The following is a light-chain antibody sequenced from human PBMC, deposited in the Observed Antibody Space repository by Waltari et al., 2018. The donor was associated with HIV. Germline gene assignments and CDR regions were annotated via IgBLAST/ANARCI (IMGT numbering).Light chain of an antibody. J-gene: IGKJ3*01. Sequence: EIMLTQSPATLSLSPGERATLSCRASHSVGTYLAWYQQKLGQPPRLLIHDASNRATGIPPRFSGSGSGTDFTLTISSLEPEDFAVYYCQQYGTSPFTFGPGTKVDIK. CDR3: QQYGTSPFT. V-gene: IGKV3-11*01. CDR1: HSVGTY. CDR2: DAS.